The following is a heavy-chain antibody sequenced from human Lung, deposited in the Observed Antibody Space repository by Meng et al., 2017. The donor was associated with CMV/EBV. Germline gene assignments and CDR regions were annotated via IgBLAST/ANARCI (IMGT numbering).Heavy chain of an antibody. J-gene: IGHJ6*02. V-gene: IGHV4-34*01. CDR3: ARGRGFWSGSRYYYYGMDV. D-gene: IGHD3-3*01. CDR2: INHSGST. CDR1: GGSFSGYY. Sequence: LXCAVYGGSFSGYYWSWIRQPPGKGLEWIGEINHSGSTNYNPSLKSRVTISVDTSKNQFSLKLSSVTAADTAVYYCARGRGFWSGSRYYYYGMDVWGQGXTVTVSS.